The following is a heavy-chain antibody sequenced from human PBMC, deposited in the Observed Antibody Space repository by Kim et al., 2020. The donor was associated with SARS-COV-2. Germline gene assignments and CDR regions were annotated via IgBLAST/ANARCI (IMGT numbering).Heavy chain of an antibody. Sequence: SETLSLTCTVSGGSISSSSYYWGWSRQPPGKGLEWIGSIYYSGSTYYNPSLKSRVTISVDTSKNQFSLKLRSVTAADTAGYYCARLVGTSFDAFDVWGQGTMVTVSS. CDR3: ARLVGTSFDAFDV. J-gene: IGHJ3*01. CDR1: GGSISSSSYY. D-gene: IGHD1-1*01. V-gene: IGHV4-39*01. CDR2: IYYSGST.